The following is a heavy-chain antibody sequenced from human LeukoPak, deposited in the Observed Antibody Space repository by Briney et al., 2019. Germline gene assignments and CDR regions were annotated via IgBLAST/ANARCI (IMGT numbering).Heavy chain of an antibody. J-gene: IGHJ4*02. V-gene: IGHV5-51*01. D-gene: IGHD4-23*01. CDR2: IYPGDSDT. CDR1: GYSFTTYW. Sequence: ESLKISCKGSGYSFTTYWIPWVRQTPAKGLEWMGIIYPGDSDTRYSPSFQGQVTISADKSISTAYLQWSSLKASDTAMYYWARHNDYGSNSALGYWGQGTLVTVSS. CDR3: ARHNDYGSNSALGY.